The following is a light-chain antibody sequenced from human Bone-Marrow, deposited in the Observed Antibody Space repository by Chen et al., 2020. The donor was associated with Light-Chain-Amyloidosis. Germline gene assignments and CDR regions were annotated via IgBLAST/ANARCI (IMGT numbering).Light chain of an antibody. Sequence: SYVLTQPSSVSVAPGQTPTIACGGNNIGSTSVHWYQQTPGQAPLLVVYDDSDRPSGSPERLSGSNSGNTATQTISRVEAGDEADYYCQVWDRSSDRPVFGGGTKLTVL. CDR2: DDS. J-gene: IGLJ3*02. CDR3: QVWDRSSDRPV. CDR1: NIGSTS. V-gene: IGLV3-21*02.